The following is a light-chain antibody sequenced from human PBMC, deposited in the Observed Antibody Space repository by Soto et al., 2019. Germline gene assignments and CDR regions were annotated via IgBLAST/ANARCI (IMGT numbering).Light chain of an antibody. V-gene: IGKV1-39*01. Sequence: DIQMTQSPSSLSAAVGDIVTVTCRASQTISTNLDWYQQKPGKAPNLLISAASSLLSGVPSRFSGSGSGTEFTLTISTLQPEDFATCYCQHSYSDPPTCGGGTKVEI. CDR2: AAS. CDR1: QTISTN. J-gene: IGKJ4*01. CDR3: QHSYSDPPT.